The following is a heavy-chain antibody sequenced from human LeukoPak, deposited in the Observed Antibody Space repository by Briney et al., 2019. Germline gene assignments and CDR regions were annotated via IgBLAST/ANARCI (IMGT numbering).Heavy chain of an antibody. V-gene: IGHV3-48*01. J-gene: IGHJ4*02. CDR2: SNTDGTI. CDR1: GFTFSYYS. CDR3: ARDISFDY. Sequence: PGGPLRLSCAASGFTFSYYSMNWVRQAPGKGLEWISYSNTDGTISYADSVKGRFTISRDNAENSLYLQMNSLRAEDTAVYYCARDISFDYWGQGTLVTVSS.